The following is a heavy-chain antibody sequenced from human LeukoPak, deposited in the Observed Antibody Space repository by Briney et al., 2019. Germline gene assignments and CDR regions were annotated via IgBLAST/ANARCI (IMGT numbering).Heavy chain of an antibody. CDR1: GGSISSYY. Sequence: SETLSLTCTVSGGSISSYYWSWIRQPPGKGLAWIGYIYYSGSTNYNPSLKSRVTISVDTSKNQFSLKLSSVTAADTAVYYCAGNDFWSGYYKSENDYWGQGTLVTVSS. V-gene: IGHV4-59*01. D-gene: IGHD3-3*01. CDR3: AGNDFWSGYYKSENDY. J-gene: IGHJ4*02. CDR2: IYYSGST.